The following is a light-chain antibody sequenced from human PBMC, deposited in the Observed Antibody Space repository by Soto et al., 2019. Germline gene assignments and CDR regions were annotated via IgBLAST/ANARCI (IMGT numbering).Light chain of an antibody. Sequence: ELVMTQSPVTLSVSPGERAALSCRASQSVSSNFAWYQQRPGQAPRLLIYGASTRATGIPARLSGSGSATEFTLTISSLQYEDFAVYYCQQYNNWPYSFGQGTKLEIK. CDR2: GAS. J-gene: IGKJ2*01. V-gene: IGKV3D-15*01. CDR1: QSVSSN. CDR3: QQYNNWPYS.